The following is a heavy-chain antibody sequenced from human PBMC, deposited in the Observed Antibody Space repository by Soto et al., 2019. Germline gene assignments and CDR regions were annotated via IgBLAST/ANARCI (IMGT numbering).Heavy chain of an antibody. D-gene: IGHD3-3*02. Sequence: PSETLSLTCSVSAGSISSSSYYWGWIRQPPGKGLEWIGSIYYSGSTYYNPSLKNRVTMSVDTSKNQFSLNLSSVTAADTAVYYCARHGPSAPHAFLDTWGQGTLVTVSS. J-gene: IGHJ5*02. CDR1: AGSISSSSYY. V-gene: IGHV4-39*01. CDR3: ARHGPSAPHAFLDT. CDR2: IYYSGST.